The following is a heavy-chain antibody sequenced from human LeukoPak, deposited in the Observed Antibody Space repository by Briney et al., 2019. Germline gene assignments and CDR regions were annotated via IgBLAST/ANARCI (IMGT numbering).Heavy chain of an antibody. Sequence: LETLSLTCTVYGGAISSSNCCWGWIRQPPGKGLEWIGSIYYSGSTYYNPSLKSRVTISVDTSKNQFSLKLSSVTAADTAVYYCARHPGDTYSSSWYELDYWGQGTLVTVSS. J-gene: IGHJ4*02. D-gene: IGHD6-13*01. CDR1: GGAISSSNCC. CDR3: ARHPGDTYSSSWYELDY. CDR2: IYYSGST. V-gene: IGHV4-39*01.